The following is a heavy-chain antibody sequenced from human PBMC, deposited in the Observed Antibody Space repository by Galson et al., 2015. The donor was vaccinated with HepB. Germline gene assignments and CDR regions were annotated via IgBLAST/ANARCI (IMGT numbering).Heavy chain of an antibody. CDR3: AKDFIGLIPARRNEPPDC. V-gene: IGHV3-23*01. J-gene: IGHJ4*02. CDR1: GFTFNNYA. D-gene: IGHD2-2*01. Sequence: SLRLSCAASGFTFNNYAMSWVRQAPGKGLEWVSAISASGGATYYADSVKGRFTISRDSSKDTLYLQMNSLRAEDTALYYCAKDFIGLIPARRNEPPDCWGQGTLVTVSS. CDR2: ISASGGAT.